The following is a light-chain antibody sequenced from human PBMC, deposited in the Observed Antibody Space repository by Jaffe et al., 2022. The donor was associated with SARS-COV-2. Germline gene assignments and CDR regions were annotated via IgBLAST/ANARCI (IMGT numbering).Light chain of an antibody. CDR2: SNN. CDR3: AAWDDSLNGHV. J-gene: IGLJ1*01. Sequence: QSVLTQPPSTSATPGQSVFVSCSGSLSKMLTYKVNWYQQLPGTAPRLLIYSNNQRPSGVPDRFSASKSVSSASLAITGLQPDDEGDYFCAAWDDSLNGHVFGTGTKVTVL. V-gene: IGLV1-44*01. CDR1: LSKMLTYK.